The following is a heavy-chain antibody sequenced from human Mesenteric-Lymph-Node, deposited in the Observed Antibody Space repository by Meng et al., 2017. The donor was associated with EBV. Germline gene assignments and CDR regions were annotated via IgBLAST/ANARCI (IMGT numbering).Heavy chain of an antibody. CDR1: GGSITSSTSY. Sequence: QLQLQESGPGLVKPSETLSLTCSFSGGSITSSTSYWAWVRQPPGKGLEWIGRIYYSGSTYYNPSLESRVSISVDTSKNQFSLKLNSVTAADTAVYYCARLLGGNYFNNWFDPWGQGTLVTVSS. V-gene: IGHV4-39*07. D-gene: IGHD1-26*01. CDR2: IYYSGST. J-gene: IGHJ5*02. CDR3: ARLLGGNYFNNWFDP.